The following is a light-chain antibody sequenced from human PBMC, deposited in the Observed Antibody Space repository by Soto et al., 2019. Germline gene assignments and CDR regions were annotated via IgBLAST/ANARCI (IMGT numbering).Light chain of an antibody. J-gene: IGLJ1*01. CDR2: DVS. V-gene: IGLV2-18*02. Sequence: QSVLTQPPSVSGSPGQSVTISCTGTSSDVGGYNRVSWYQQPPGKAPKLLIYDVSNRPSGGSTRFSGSKSGNTASLTISGLQDEDEADYYCNSYATGSAYVFGPGTKVTVL. CDR3: NSYATGSAYV. CDR1: SSDVGGYNR.